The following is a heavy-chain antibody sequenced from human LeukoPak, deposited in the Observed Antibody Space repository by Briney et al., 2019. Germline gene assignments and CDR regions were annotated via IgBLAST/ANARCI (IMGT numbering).Heavy chain of an antibody. V-gene: IGHV4-34*01. J-gene: IGHJ4*02. CDR2: INHSGST. CDR1: GGSFSGYY. Sequence: PSETLSLTCAAYGGSFSGYYWSWTRQPPGKGLEWIGEINHSGSTNYNPSLKSRLTISVDTSKNQFSLKLSSVTAADTAVYYCARAATGTIDYWGQGTLVTVSS. CDR3: ARAATGTIDY. D-gene: IGHD1-7*01.